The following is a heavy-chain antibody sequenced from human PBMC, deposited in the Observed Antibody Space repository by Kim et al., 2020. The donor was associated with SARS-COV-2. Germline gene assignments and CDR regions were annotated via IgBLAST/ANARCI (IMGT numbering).Heavy chain of an antibody. V-gene: IGHV1-2*06. Sequence: ASVKVSCKASGYTFTGYYMHWVRQAPGQGLEWMGRINPNSGGTNYAQKFQGRVTMTRDTSISTAYMELSRLRSDDTAVYYCARDDREMRDGYNYGVYYFDYWGQGTLVTVSS. CDR1: GYTFTGYY. J-gene: IGHJ4*02. CDR2: INPNSGGT. D-gene: IGHD5-12*01. CDR3: ARDDREMRDGYNYGVYYFDY.